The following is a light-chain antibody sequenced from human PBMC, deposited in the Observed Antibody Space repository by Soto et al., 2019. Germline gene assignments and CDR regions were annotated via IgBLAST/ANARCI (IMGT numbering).Light chain of an antibody. CDR3: QQHYSTPLT. V-gene: IGKV4-1*01. J-gene: IGKJ4*01. CDR2: WAS. Sequence: DIVLTQSPDSLAVSLGARATINCKSSQSVLFSSNTLHYLAWYQQKPGQPPKLLIYWASTRDSGVPDRFSGSGSGTNFTLIINSLQAEDVAVYYCQQHYSTPLTFGGGTNVEIK. CDR1: QSVLFSSNTLHY.